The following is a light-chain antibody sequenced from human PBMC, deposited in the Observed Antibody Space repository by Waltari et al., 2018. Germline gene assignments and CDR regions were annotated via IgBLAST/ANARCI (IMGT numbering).Light chain of an antibody. CDR3: QQYYSTPYS. J-gene: IGKJ2*03. CDR2: WAS. CDR1: QSVLYSSINKNY. V-gene: IGKV4-1*01. Sequence: DIVMTQSPDSLAVSLGERATINCKSSQSVLYSSINKNYLAWYQQKPGQPPKLLIYWASIRESGVPDRFSGSGSGTDFTLTISSLQAEDVAVYYCQQYYSTPYSFGQGTKLEIK.